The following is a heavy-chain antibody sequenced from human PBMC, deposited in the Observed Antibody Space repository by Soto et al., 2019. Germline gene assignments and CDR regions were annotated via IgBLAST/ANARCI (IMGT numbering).Heavy chain of an antibody. CDR3: ARDFEGGYCSGGSCYPYYYYYGMDV. V-gene: IGHV3-21*01. D-gene: IGHD2-15*01. CDR2: ISSSSSYI. CDR1: GFTFSSYS. J-gene: IGHJ6*02. Sequence: EVQLVESGGGLVKPGGSLRLSCAASGFTFSSYSMNWVRQAPGKGLEWVSSISSSSSYIYYADSVKGRFTISRDNAKNSLYLQMNSLRAEDTAVYYCARDFEGGYCSGGSCYPYYYYYGMDVWGQGTTVTVS.